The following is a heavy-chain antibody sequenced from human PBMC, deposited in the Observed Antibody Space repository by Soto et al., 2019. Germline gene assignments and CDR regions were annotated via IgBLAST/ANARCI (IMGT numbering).Heavy chain of an antibody. CDR3: ARAFHYGDYANYYYYGMDG. V-gene: IGHV1-69*01. CDR2: IIPIFGTA. J-gene: IGHJ6*02. Sequence: QVQLVQSGAEVKKPGSSVKVSCKASGGTFSSYAISWVRQAPGQGLEWMGGIIPIFGTANYAQKFQGRVTITADESTSTAYMELSSLRSEDTAVYYCARAFHYGDYANYYYYGMDGWGQGTTVTVSS. D-gene: IGHD4-17*01. CDR1: GGTFSSYA.